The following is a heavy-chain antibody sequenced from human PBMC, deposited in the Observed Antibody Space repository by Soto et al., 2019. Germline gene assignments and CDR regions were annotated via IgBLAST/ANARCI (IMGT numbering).Heavy chain of an antibody. Sequence: LRLSCSASGFTFSGSAMHWVRQASGKGLEWVGRIRSKANSYATAYAASVKGRFTISGDDSKNTAYLQMNSLKTEGTAVYYCTRPYYDSSGYANDYWGQGTLVTVSS. CDR1: GFTFSGSA. J-gene: IGHJ4*02. D-gene: IGHD3-22*01. V-gene: IGHV3-73*01. CDR3: TRPYYDSSGYANDY. CDR2: IRSKANSYAT.